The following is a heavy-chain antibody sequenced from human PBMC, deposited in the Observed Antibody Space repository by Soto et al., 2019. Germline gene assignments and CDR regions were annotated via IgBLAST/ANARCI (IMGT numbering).Heavy chain of an antibody. V-gene: IGHV3-21*01. CDR3: AILLPYPAMVDFDS. CDR2: ISSTSSYM. Sequence: EVQLVESGGGLVKPGGSLRLSCAASGFTFSSYSMNWVRQAPGKGLEWVSSISSTSSYMYYADSVKGRFTISRDNAKNSRYLQMNSPSAEATAVYYCAILLPYPAMVDFDSWGQGTLVTVSS. CDR1: GFTFSSYS. J-gene: IGHJ4*02. D-gene: IGHD5-18*01.